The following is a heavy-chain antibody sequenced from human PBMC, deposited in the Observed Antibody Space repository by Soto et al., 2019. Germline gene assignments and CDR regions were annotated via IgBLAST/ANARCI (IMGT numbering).Heavy chain of an antibody. CDR2: IISTLGIA. Sequence: QVQLVQSGAELKKPGSSVKVSCKASGGTFSSYTFTWVRQAPGQGLEWMGRIISTLGIADYAQKFQDRVTITADKSTSTAYMELRRLRSEDTAVYYCARATDDYGDYGPSYYYGMDVWGQGTTVTVSS. CDR1: GGTFSSYT. D-gene: IGHD4-17*01. V-gene: IGHV1-69*02. CDR3: ARATDDYGDYGPSYYYGMDV. J-gene: IGHJ6*02.